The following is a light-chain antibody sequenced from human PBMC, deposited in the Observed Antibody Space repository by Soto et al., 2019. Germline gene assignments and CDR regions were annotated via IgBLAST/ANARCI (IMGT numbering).Light chain of an antibody. CDR1: QSVGTN. V-gene: IGKV3-15*01. CDR2: GSF. J-gene: IGKJ2*01. Sequence: EIVMTQSPATLSVSPGERANLSCRASQSVGTNLAWYQQKPGQAPRLLMYGSFITATGTPARFSGSGSETEFTLTISSLRSEDFAVYFCQQYNNWPPYTFGQGTKLEMK. CDR3: QQYNNWPPYT.